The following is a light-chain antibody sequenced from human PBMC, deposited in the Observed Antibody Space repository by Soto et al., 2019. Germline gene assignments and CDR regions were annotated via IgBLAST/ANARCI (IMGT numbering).Light chain of an antibody. CDR1: QSISTN. CDR2: ASS. CDR3: QQGHSTPYT. Sequence: DLQMTQSPSSLSASVGDRVTITCRASQSISTNLNWYQQKPGKAPKLLIYASSSLHGGVPSRFAGSGSGTDFTLTVSGVQPEDFATYFCQQGHSTPYTFGQGT. V-gene: IGKV1-39*01. J-gene: IGKJ2*01.